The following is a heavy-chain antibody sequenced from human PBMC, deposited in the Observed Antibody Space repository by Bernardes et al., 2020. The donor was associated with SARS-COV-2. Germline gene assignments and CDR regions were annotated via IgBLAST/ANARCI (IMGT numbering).Heavy chain of an antibody. Sequence: SETLSLTCTVSGGSISSYYWSWIRQPPGKGLEWIGYIYYSGSTNYNPSLKSRVTISVDTSKNQFSLKLSSVTAADTAVYYCARVGQWLVRGGAFDIWGQGTTVTVSS. D-gene: IGHD6-19*01. CDR1: GGSISSYY. V-gene: IGHV4-59*01. CDR2: IYYSGST. J-gene: IGHJ3*02. CDR3: ARVGQWLVRGGAFDI.